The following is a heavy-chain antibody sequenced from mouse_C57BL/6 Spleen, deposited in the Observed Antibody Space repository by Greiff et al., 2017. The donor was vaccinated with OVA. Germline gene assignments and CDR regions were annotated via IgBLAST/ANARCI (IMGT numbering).Heavy chain of an antibody. D-gene: IGHD2-5*01. V-gene: IGHV1-80*01. CDR1: GYAFSSYW. Sequence: VQLQESGAELVKPGASVKISCKASGYAFSSYWMNWVKQRPGKGLEWIGQIYPGDGDTNYNGKFKGKATLTADKSSSTAYMQLSSLTSEDSAVYFCARSYYSNYNYFDYWGQGTTLTDSS. CDR2: IYPGDGDT. J-gene: IGHJ2*01. CDR3: ARSYYSNYNYFDY.